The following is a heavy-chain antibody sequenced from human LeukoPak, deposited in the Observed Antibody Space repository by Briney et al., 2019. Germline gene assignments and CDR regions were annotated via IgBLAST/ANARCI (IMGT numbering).Heavy chain of an antibody. V-gene: IGHV3-30*02. CDR3: AKVRGLYSGSFFFDY. CDR1: GFTFSSYG. Sequence: PGGSLRLSCGASGFTFSSYGMHWVRQALGKGLEWVAFIRYDGSNKYYADSVKGRFTISRDNSKNTLYLQMNSLRAEDTAVYYCAKVRGLYSGSFFFDYWGQGTLVTVSS. CDR2: IRYDGSNK. D-gene: IGHD1-26*01. J-gene: IGHJ4*02.